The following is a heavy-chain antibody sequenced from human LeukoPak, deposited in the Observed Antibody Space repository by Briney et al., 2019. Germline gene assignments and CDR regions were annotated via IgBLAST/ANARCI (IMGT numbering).Heavy chain of an antibody. J-gene: IGHJ2*01. CDR1: GFTFSRYE. D-gene: IGHD3-9*01. Sequence: QAGGSLRLSCAAPGFTFSRYEMNWVRQAPGKGLEWISYMSSSGITIYYADSVKGRFTISRDNAKNSLYLQMNSLRAEDTAVYYCARATRGWGRYFDWLQNWYFDLWGRGTLVTVSS. CDR2: MSSSGITI. V-gene: IGHV3-48*03. CDR3: ARATRGWGRYFDWLQNWYFDL.